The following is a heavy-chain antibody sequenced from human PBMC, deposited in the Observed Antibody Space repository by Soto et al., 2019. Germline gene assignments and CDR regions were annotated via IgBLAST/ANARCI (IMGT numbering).Heavy chain of an antibody. CDR3: ARDPQTKRVYRYSSGWPHH. J-gene: IGHJ4*02. Sequence: GGSLRLSCAASGFTFSSYGMHWVRQAPGKGLEWVAVIWYDGSNKYYADSVKGRFTISRDNSKNTLYLQMNSLRAEDTAVYYCARDPQTKRVYRYSSGWPHHWGQGTLVTVSS. V-gene: IGHV3-33*01. D-gene: IGHD6-19*01. CDR2: IWYDGSNK. CDR1: GFTFSSYG.